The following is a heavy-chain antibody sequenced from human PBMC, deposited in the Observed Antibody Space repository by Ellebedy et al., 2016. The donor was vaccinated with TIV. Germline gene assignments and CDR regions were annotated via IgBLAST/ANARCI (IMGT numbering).Heavy chain of an antibody. CDR3: ARPDSEDNYMDV. CDR2: LSYDGSNK. Sequence: GESLKISXAASGFKFSSYRMSWVRQAPGKGQEWVAVLSYDGSNKYYADSVKGRFTISRDNSKNTLYLQMHSLRAEDTAVYYCARPDSEDNYMDVWGKGTAVTVSS. CDR1: GFKFSSYR. J-gene: IGHJ6*03. V-gene: IGHV3-30-3*01.